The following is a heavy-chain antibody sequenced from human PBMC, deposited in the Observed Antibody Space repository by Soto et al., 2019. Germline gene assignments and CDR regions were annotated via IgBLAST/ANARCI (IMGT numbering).Heavy chain of an antibody. J-gene: IGHJ4*02. CDR1: GYTFTSYA. Sequence: QVQLVQSGAEVKKPGASVKVSGKASGYTFTSYAMHWVRQAPGQRLEWMGWINAGNGNTKYSQKFQGRVTLTSDTPASTAYMELSSLRSEDAAVYYCARGDRGYSGYPNCAYWGQGTLVTVSS. D-gene: IGHD5-12*01. CDR2: INAGNGNT. CDR3: ARGDRGYSGYPNCAY. V-gene: IGHV1-3*01.